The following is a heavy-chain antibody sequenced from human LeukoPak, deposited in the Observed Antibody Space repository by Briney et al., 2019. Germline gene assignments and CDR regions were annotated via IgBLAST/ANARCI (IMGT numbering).Heavy chain of an antibody. CDR3: ARGLIAVAGFDY. CDR1: GFTFSSYS. D-gene: IGHD6-19*01. CDR2: ISSSSSYI. J-gene: IGHJ4*02. V-gene: IGHV3-21*01. Sequence: GGSLRLSCAASGFTFSSYSMNWVRQAPGKGLEWVSSISSSSSYIYYADSVKGRFTISRDNAKNSLYLQMNSLRAEDTAVYYCARGLIAVAGFDYWGQGTLVTVSS.